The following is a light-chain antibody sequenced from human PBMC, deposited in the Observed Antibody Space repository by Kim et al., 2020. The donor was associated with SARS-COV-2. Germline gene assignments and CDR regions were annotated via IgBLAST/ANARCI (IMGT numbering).Light chain of an antibody. V-gene: IGKV3-15*01. CDR1: QSVDSN. Sequence: EIVMTQSPATLSVSPGERVTLSCRASQSVDSNLAWYQQKPGQAPRLLIYGASTRATDIPARFSGSGSGTEFTLIISSLQSEDFAVYYCQQYSHWPTYTFGQGTKLEI. CDR2: GAS. J-gene: IGKJ2*01. CDR3: QQYSHWPTYT.